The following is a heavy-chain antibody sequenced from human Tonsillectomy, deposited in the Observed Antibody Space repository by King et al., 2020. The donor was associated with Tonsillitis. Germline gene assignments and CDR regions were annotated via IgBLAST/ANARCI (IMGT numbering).Heavy chain of an antibody. J-gene: IGHJ4*02. D-gene: IGHD4-17*01. CDR1: GFTFSDHY. CDR2: ISTSSSHT. V-gene: IGHV3-11*06. CDR3: ARSPSDYGDPYYFDY. Sequence: VQLVESGGGLVKPGGSLRLSCAASGFTFSDHYMSWIRQAPGKGLEWVSYISTSSSHTNYADSVKGRFTISRDNAKNSLYLQMNSLRAEDTAVYYCARSPSDYGDPYYFDYWGQGTLVTVSS.